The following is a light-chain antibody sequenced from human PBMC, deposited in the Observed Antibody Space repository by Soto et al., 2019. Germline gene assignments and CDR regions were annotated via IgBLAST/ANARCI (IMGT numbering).Light chain of an antibody. Sequence: EIVLTQAPGTLSLSPGERATLSCRASQSVTNNYLTWYQQKPGQAPRLLISGASSRATGIPDKFSGSGSGADFTPIINRLEPEDFAVYYCQQYAESPITFGPGAKVDI. J-gene: IGKJ3*01. CDR1: QSVTNNY. CDR2: GAS. CDR3: QQYAESPIT. V-gene: IGKV3-20*01.